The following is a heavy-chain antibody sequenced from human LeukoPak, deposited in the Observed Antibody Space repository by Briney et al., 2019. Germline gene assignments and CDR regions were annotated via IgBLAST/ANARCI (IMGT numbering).Heavy chain of an antibody. Sequence: GGSLRLSCAVSGFIFSSHDMSWVRQAPGKGLEWVSAISGSGGSTYYADSVKGRFTISRDNSKNTLYLQMNSLRAEDTAVYYCAKWGYGNGDYEGSVAFDYWGQGTLVTVSS. CDR1: GFIFSSHD. D-gene: IGHD4-17*01. CDR3: AKWGYGNGDYEGSVAFDY. CDR2: ISGSGGST. J-gene: IGHJ4*02. V-gene: IGHV3-23*01.